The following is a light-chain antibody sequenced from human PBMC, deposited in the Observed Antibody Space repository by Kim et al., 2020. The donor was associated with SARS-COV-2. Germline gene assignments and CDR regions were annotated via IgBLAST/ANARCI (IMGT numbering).Light chain of an antibody. CDR3: QKYDRGPFT. CDR2: SAS. V-gene: IGKV1-27*01. Sequence: DIQMAQSPSSLSASVGDRVTITCRASQGISDYLAWYQQKPGKVPKLLIYSASTLQSGVPSRFSGSGSGTDFTLTISSLQPEDVATYYCQKYDRGPFTFGPGTKVDIK. CDR1: QGISDY. J-gene: IGKJ3*01.